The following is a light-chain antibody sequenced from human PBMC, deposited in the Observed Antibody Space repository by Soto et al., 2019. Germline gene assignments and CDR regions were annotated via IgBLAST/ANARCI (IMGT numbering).Light chain of an antibody. J-gene: IGKJ1*01. V-gene: IGKV4-1*01. CDR2: WAS. CDR1: QSVLYSPNNKNY. Sequence: DIVMTQSPDSLAVSLGERATINCKSSQSVLYSPNNKNYLAWYQQKPRQPPKLLIAWASTRESGVPDRFSGSGSGTDFTLTISALQAEDVAVYYGQQYYTTPRTFGQGTKVEIK. CDR3: QQYYTTPRT.